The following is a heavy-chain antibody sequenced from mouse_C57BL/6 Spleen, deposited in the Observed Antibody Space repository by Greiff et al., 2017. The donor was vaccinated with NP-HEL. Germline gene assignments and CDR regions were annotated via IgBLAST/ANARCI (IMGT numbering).Heavy chain of an antibody. CDR1: GYAFSSSW. V-gene: IGHV1-82*01. CDR3: ASSITTVPYWYFDV. CDR2: IYPGDGDT. Sequence: QVQLQQSGPELVKPGASVKISCKASGYAFSSSWMNWVKQRPGKGLEWIGRIYPGDGDTNYNGKFKGKATLTADKSSSTAYMQLSSLTSEDSAVYCGASSITTVPYWYFDVWGTGTTVTVSS. J-gene: IGHJ1*03. D-gene: IGHD1-1*01.